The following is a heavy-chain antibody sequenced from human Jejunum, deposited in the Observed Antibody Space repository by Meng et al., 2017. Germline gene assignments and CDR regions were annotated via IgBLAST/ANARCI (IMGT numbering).Heavy chain of an antibody. J-gene: IGHJ6*02. CDR1: GYIFTSSD. D-gene: IGHD2-2*01. CDR2: MNPNNGRT. Sequence: ASVKVSCKASGYIFTSSDINWVRQATGQGLEWMGWMNPNNGRTGYAQKFQGRVTMTRNTSISTAYMELSSLRSEDTAVYSCARAYCSSDSCRYYHNYGMDVWGQGTTVTSP. CDR3: ARAYCSSDSCRYYHNYGMDV. V-gene: IGHV1-8*01.